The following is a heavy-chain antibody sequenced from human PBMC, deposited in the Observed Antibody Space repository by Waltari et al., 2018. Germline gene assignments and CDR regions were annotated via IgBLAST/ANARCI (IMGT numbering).Heavy chain of an antibody. Sequence: EVQLLESGGGLVQPGGSLSISCAASGFTFSSYAMSWVRQAPGKGLEWVSVIYSGGSSTYYADSVKGRFTISRDNSKNTLYLQMNSLRAEDTAVYYCAKGPPCDYWGQGTLVTVSS. CDR2: IYSGGSST. V-gene: IGHV3-23*03. J-gene: IGHJ4*02. CDR3: AKGPPCDY. CDR1: GFTFSSYA.